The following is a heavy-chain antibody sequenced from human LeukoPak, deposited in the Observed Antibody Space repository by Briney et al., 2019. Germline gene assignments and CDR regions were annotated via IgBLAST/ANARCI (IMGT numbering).Heavy chain of an antibody. D-gene: IGHD2-21*02. CDR2: ISSSSSYI. J-gene: IGHJ6*02. Sequence: GGSLRLSCAASGFTFSSYSMNWVRQAPGKGLEWVPSISSSSSYIYYADSVKGRFTISRDNAKNSLYLQMNSLRAEDTAVYYCARDRGIVVVTAMGMDVWGQGTTVTVSS. V-gene: IGHV3-21*01. CDR3: ARDRGIVVVTAMGMDV. CDR1: GFTFSSYS.